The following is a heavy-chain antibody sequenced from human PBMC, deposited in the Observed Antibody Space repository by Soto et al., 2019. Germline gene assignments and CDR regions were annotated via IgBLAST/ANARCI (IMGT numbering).Heavy chain of an antibody. CDR3: AREGSRPIPGAVDY. CDR2: IYYSGST. Sequence: QVQLQESGPGLVKPSETLSLTCTVSGGSISSYYWSWIRQPPGKGLEWIGYIYYSGSTNYNPSLKSRVTISVDTSKNQFSLKLSSVTAADTAVYYCAREGSRPIPGAVDYWGQGTLVTVSS. V-gene: IGHV4-59*01. CDR1: GGSISSYY. J-gene: IGHJ4*02. D-gene: IGHD3-10*01.